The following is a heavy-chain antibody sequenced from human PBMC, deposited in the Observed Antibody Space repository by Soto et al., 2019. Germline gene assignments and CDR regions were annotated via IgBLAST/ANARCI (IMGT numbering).Heavy chain of an antibody. CDR1: GFTFLSYA. Sequence: GGSLRLSCSASGFTFLSYAMHWVRQAPGKGLEYVSAIGSNGGSTYYADSVKGRFAISRDNSKNTLYLQMSSLRAEDTAMYYCVKDQDWNYASNDAFDIWGQGTMVTVSS. CDR2: IGSNGGST. V-gene: IGHV3-64D*06. CDR3: VKDQDWNYASNDAFDI. D-gene: IGHD1-7*01. J-gene: IGHJ3*02.